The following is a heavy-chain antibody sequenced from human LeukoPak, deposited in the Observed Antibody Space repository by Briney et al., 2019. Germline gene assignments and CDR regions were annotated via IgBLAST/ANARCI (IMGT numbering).Heavy chain of an antibody. CDR2: TYYRSKWYN. V-gene: IGHV6-1*01. D-gene: IGHD2-8*01. J-gene: IGHJ4*02. CDR1: GESVSSNSAA. CDR3: ARGYCTNGVCYNFDY. Sequence: SQTLSLTCAISGESVSSNSAAWNWIRQSPSRGLEWLGRTYYRSKWYNDYAVSVKSRITINPDTSKSQFSLQLNSVTPEDTAAYYCARGYCTNGVCYNFDYWGQGTLVTVSS.